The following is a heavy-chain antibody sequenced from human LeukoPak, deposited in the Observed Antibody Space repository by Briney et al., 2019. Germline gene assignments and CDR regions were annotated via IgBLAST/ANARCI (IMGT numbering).Heavy chain of an antibody. Sequence: GGSLRLSCAASGFTFSNYAMTWVRQTPEKGLEWVSLISGGGTNTYQPDSVKGRFTISRDDSKNTLYLQMNSLRAEDTAIYYCAKTQGYFDYWGQGTRVTVSS. J-gene: IGHJ4*02. CDR3: AKTQGYFDY. CDR1: GFTFSNYA. V-gene: IGHV3-23*01. CDR2: ISGGGTNT.